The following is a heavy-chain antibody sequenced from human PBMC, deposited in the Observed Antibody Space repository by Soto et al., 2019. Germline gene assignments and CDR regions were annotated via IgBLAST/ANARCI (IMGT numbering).Heavy chain of an antibody. CDR2: ISSSSSYI. CDR3: ARERVTTFYYGMDV. D-gene: IGHD4-17*01. V-gene: IGHV3-21*01. Sequence: GSLRLSCAASGFTFSSYSMNWVRQAPGKGLEWVSSISSSSSYIYYADSVKGRFTISRDNAKNSLYLQMNSLRAEDTAVYYCARERVTTFYYGMDVWGQGTTVTVSS. CDR1: GFTFSSYS. J-gene: IGHJ6*02.